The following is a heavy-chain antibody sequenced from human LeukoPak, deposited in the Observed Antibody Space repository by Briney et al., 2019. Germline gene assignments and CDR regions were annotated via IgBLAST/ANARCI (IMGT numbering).Heavy chain of an antibody. J-gene: IGHJ4*02. CDR3: ASFYSSGWYPIDY. D-gene: IGHD6-19*01. V-gene: IGHV4-31*03. Sequence: PSETLSLTCTVSGGSISSGGYCWSWIRQHPGKGLEWIGYIYYSGSTYYNPSLKSRVTISVDTSKNQFSLKLSSVTAADTAVYYCASFYSSGWYPIDYWGQGTLVTVSS. CDR1: GGSISSGGYC. CDR2: IYYSGST.